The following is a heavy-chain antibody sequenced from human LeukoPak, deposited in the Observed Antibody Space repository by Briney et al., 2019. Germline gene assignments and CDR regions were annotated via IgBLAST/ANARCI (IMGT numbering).Heavy chain of an antibody. D-gene: IGHD2-15*01. J-gene: IGHJ6*03. Sequence: GASVKVSCKASGYTFTSYGISWVRQAPGQGLEWMGWISAYNGNTNYAQKLQGRVTMTTDTSRSTAYMELRSLRSDDTAVYYCTRDPYCSGGSCYFLRSYYYYYMDVWGKGTTVTVSS. CDR1: GYTFTSYG. CDR3: TRDPYCSGGSCYFLRSYYYYYMDV. CDR2: ISAYNGNT. V-gene: IGHV1-18*01.